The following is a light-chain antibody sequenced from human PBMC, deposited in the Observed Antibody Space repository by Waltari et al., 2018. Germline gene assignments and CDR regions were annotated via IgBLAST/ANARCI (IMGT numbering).Light chain of an antibody. CDR3: QQRSNWPPVT. CDR1: HSLSSY. V-gene: IGKV3-11*01. Sequence: EIVLTQSPATLSLSPGETATLSCRASHSLSSYLAWYQQKPGQAPRLLIYDSSNRATGIPARFIGSGSGTDFTLTIRSLEPEDFAVYYCQQRSNWPPVTFGQGTRLEIK. CDR2: DSS. J-gene: IGKJ5*01.